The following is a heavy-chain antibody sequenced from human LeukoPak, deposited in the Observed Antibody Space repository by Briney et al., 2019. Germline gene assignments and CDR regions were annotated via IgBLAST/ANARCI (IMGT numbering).Heavy chain of an antibody. D-gene: IGHD1-26*01. CDR1: GFTFSNYW. CDR3: ARLRGLYSDTNRYQTALDC. CDR2: IKQDRSEK. V-gene: IGHV3-7*01. J-gene: IGHJ4*02. Sequence: GGSLRLSCAASGFTFSNYWMSRVRQAPGKGLEWVANIKQDRSEKYYVDSVKGRFTISRDNAKNSLYVQMNSLRAEDTAVYYCARLRGLYSDTNRYQTALDCWGQGTLVTVSS.